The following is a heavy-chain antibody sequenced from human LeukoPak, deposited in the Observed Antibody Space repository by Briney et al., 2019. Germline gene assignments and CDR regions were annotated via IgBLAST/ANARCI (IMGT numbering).Heavy chain of an antibody. Sequence: SETLSLTCAVSGDSISTTNYYWGWHRQPPGKGLEWIGIIYYSGITHYSPSLKSRVTILVDTSKNQFSLKLSSVTDADTAVYYCARVRRSLNWFDSWGQGTLVTVSS. J-gene: IGHJ5*01. CDR2: IYYSGIT. CDR1: GDSISTTNYY. D-gene: IGHD3-3*01. V-gene: IGHV4-39*01. CDR3: ARVRRSLNWFDS.